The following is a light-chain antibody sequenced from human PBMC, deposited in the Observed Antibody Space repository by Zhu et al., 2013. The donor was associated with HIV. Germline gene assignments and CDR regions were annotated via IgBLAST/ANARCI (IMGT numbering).Light chain of an antibody. CDR1: HAIRSNY. CDR3: QQYGLPPDT. CDR2: RAS. V-gene: IGKV3-20*01. J-gene: IGKJ5*01. Sequence: VLTQSPDTLSLSPGERATLSCRASHAIRSNYLSWYQQKPGQAPRLLIFRASESATDIPDRFSGSGSGTDFTLTISRLEAEDSAVYYCQQYGLPPDTFGQGTRLDFK.